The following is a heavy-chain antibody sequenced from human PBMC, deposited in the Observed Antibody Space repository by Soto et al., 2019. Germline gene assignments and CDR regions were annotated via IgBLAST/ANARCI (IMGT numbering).Heavy chain of an antibody. CDR3: ATDPRGRGYYYGMDV. CDR2: IIPIFGKA. CDR1: GGTLSSYA. V-gene: IGHV1-69*12. J-gene: IGHJ6*02. D-gene: IGHD1-26*01. Sequence: QVQLVQSGAEVKKPGSSVKVSCKASGGTLSSYAISWVRQAPGQGLEWMGGIIPIFGKANYAQKFQGRVTITADESTSTAYMERSSLRSEDTAVYYCATDPRGRGYYYGMDVWGQGTTVTVSS.